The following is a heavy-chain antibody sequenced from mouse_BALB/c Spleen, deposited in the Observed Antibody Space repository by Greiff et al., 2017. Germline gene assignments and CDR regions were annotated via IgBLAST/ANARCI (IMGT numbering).Heavy chain of an antibody. J-gene: IGHJ4*01. CDR2: IWGDGST. Sequence: VKLMESGPGLVAPSQSLSITCTVSGFSLTGYGVHWVRQPPGKGLEWLGMIWGDGSTVYNSALKSRLSISKDNSKSQVFLKMNSLQTDDTARYYCARSMRRDYYAMDDWGEGTSVTVSS. CDR3: ARSMRRDYYAMDD. D-gene: IGHD2-3*01. V-gene: IGHV2-6-7*01. CDR1: GFSLTGYG.